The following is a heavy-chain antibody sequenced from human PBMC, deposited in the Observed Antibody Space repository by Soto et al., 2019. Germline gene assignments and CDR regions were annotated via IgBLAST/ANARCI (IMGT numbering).Heavy chain of an antibody. CDR1: RGSISSSIHF. CDR3: LIDTKIEAAGSYLDH. D-gene: IGHD6-13*01. CDR2: VYYSGNT. Sequence: PSETLSLTCTVSRGSISSSIHFWGWIRQPPGKGLEWIGSVYYSGNTYYNPSLKSRVTISVDMSKNQFSLKLRSVTAADTAVYYCLIDTKIEAAGSYLDHWGQRTL. J-gene: IGHJ5*02. V-gene: IGHV4-39*01.